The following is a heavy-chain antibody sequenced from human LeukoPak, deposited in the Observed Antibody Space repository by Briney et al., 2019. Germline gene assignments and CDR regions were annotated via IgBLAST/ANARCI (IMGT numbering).Heavy chain of an antibody. Sequence: RTGESLKISCKGSGYSFTSYWIAWVRQMPGKGLEWMGIIYPGDSDTRYRPSFQGQVTISADKSINTAYLQWTSLKASDTAMYYCARLEAAAGTNWGQGTLVTVSS. CDR2: IYPGDSDT. CDR1: GYSFTSYW. D-gene: IGHD6-13*01. V-gene: IGHV5-51*01. J-gene: IGHJ4*02. CDR3: ARLEAAAGTN.